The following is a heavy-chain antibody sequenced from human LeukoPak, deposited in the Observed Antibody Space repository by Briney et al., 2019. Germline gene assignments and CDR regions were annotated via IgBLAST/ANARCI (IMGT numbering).Heavy chain of an antibody. Sequence: SQTLSLTCTVSGGSISSGDYYWSWIRQPPGKGLEWIGYIYYSGSTYYNPSLKSRVTISVDTSKNQFSLKLSSVTAADTAVYYCARDVDPHNWFDPWGQGTLVTVSS. CDR2: IYYSGST. CDR3: ARDVDPHNWFDP. CDR1: GGSISSGDYY. J-gene: IGHJ5*02. D-gene: IGHD2-15*01. V-gene: IGHV4-30-4*01.